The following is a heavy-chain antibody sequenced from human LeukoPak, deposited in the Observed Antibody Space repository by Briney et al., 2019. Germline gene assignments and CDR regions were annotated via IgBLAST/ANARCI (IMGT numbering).Heavy chain of an antibody. V-gene: IGHV4-34*01. D-gene: IGHD3-16*01. CDR1: GGSFSGYY. CDR3: ARLTYYDYVWGSPIDDY. J-gene: IGHJ4*02. CDR2: INHSGST. Sequence: SETLSLTCAVYGGSFSGYYWNWIRQPPGKGLEWIGEINHSGSTNYNPSLKSRVTISVDTSKNQFSLKLSSVTAADTAVYYCARLTYYDYVWGSPIDDYWGQGTLVTVSS.